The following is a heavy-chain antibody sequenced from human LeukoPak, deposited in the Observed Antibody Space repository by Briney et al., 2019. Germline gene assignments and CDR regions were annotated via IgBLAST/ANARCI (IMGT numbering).Heavy chain of an antibody. J-gene: IGHJ4*02. D-gene: IGHD2-15*01. V-gene: IGHV3-7*04. CDR3: ARYCSIGSCFDY. Sequence: GGSLRLSCAASGFTFSIYWMSWVRQAPGKGLEWVANINQDGSEEYYVDSLKGRFTISRDNAKNSLYLQMNSLRADDTAVYYCARYCSIGSCFDYWGQGTLVTVSS. CDR2: INQDGSEE. CDR1: GFTFSIYW.